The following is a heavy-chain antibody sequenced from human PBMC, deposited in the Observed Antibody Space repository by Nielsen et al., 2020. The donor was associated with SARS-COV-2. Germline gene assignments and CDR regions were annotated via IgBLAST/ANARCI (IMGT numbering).Heavy chain of an antibody. V-gene: IGHV3-30-3*01. D-gene: IGHD5-24*01. CDR2: ISYDGSNK. J-gene: IGHJ4*02. CDR3: ARVPGRDGYNFDY. Sequence: GGSLRLSCAASGFTFSSYAMHWVRQAPGKGLEWVAVISYDGSNKYYADSVKGRFTISRDNSKNTLYLQMNSLRAEDTAVYYCARVPGRDGYNFDYWGQGTLVTVSS. CDR1: GFTFSSYA.